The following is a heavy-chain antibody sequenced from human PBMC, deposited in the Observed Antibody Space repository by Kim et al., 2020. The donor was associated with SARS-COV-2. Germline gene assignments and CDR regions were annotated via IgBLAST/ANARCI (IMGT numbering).Heavy chain of an antibody. CDR3: ARSYYDSSGYSPYYFDY. CDR1: GFTFSSYG. D-gene: IGHD3-22*01. J-gene: IGHJ4*02. V-gene: IGHV3-33*01. Sequence: GGSLRLSCAASGFTFSSYGMHWVRQAPGKGLEWVAVIWYDGSNKYYADSVKGRFTISRDNSKNTLYLQMNSLRAEDTAVYYCARSYYDSSGYSPYYFDYWGQGTLVTVSS. CDR2: IWYDGSNK.